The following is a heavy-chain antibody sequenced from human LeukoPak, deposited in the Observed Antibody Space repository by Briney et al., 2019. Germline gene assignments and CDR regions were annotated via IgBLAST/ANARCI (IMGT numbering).Heavy chain of an antibody. CDR3: AREVRYYDFWSGYSSPTVDY. CDR2: IYYSGST. Sequence: KASETLSLTCTVSGGSISSGGYYWSWIRQPPGKGLEWIGYIYYSGSTYYNPSLKSRVTISVDTSKNQFSLKLSSVTAADTAVYYCAREVRYYDFWSGYSSPTVDYWGQGTLVTVSS. CDR1: GGSISSGGYY. J-gene: IGHJ4*02. D-gene: IGHD3-3*01. V-gene: IGHV4-30-4*01.